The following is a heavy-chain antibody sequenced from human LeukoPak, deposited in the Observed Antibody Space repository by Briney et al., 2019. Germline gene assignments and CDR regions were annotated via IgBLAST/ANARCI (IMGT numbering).Heavy chain of an antibody. CDR1: GYTLTELS. Sequence: ASVKVSCKVSGYTLTELSMHWVRQAPGKGLEWMGGFDPEDGETIYAQKFQGRVTMTEGTSTDTAYMELSSLRSEDTAVYYCATGVGATTVQDHDAFDIWGQGTMVTVSS. D-gene: IGHD1-26*01. J-gene: IGHJ3*02. V-gene: IGHV1-24*01. CDR3: ATGVGATTVQDHDAFDI. CDR2: FDPEDGET.